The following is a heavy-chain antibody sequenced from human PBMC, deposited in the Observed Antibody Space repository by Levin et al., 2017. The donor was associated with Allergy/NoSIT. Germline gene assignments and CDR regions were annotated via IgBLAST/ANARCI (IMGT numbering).Heavy chain of an antibody. CDR3: ARTRMDATVDAFDV. J-gene: IGHJ3*01. CDR1: GASISSYS. CDR2: IYHSGST. Sequence: NPSETLSLTCTVSGASISSYSWNWVRQSPGKGLEWLAYIYHSGSTNYNPSLKSRVTISLDTSKNQLSLKLSSVTAADTAVYYCARTRMDATVDAFDVWGPGTMVTVSS. V-gene: IGHV4-59*01. D-gene: IGHD2-2*01.